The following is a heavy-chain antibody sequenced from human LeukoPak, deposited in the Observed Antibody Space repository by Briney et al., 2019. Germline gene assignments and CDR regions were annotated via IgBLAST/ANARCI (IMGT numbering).Heavy chain of an antibody. CDR2: ISGSGGST. D-gene: IGHD1-26*01. Sequence: GGSLRLSCAASGFTFSSYAMSWVRQAPGKGLEWVSAISGSGGSTYYADSVKGRFTISRDNSKNTLYLQMNSLRAEDTAVYYCAKREVGATIVDIDYWGQGTLVTVSS. CDR3: AKREVGATIVDIDY. V-gene: IGHV3-23*01. J-gene: IGHJ4*02. CDR1: GFTFSSYA.